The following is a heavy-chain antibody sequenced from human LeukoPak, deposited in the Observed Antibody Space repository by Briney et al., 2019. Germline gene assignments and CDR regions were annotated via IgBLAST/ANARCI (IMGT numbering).Heavy chain of an antibody. V-gene: IGHV3-43*02. CDR3: AKDRRDFGVVIIPYYFDY. Sequence: PGGSLILSCAASGFTFDDYAMHWVRQAPGKGLEWVSLISGDGGSTYYADSVKGRFTISRDNSKNSLYLQMNSLRTEDTALYYCAKDRRDFGVVIIPYYFDYWGQGTLVTVSS. CDR1: GFTFDDYA. CDR2: ISGDGGST. J-gene: IGHJ4*02. D-gene: IGHD3-3*01.